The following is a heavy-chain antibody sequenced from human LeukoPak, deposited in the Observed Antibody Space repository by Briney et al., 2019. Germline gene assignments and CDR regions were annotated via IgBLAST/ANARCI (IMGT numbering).Heavy chain of an antibody. Sequence: PSETLSLTCAVYGGSFSGYYWSWIRQPPGKGLEWIGEINHSGSTNYNPSLKSRVTISVDTSENQFSLKLSSVAAADTAVYYCARGRSKRNSLDYWGQGTLVTVSS. CDR2: INHSGST. V-gene: IGHV4-34*01. CDR3: ARGRSKRNSLDY. D-gene: IGHD1-7*01. CDR1: GGSFSGYY. J-gene: IGHJ4*02.